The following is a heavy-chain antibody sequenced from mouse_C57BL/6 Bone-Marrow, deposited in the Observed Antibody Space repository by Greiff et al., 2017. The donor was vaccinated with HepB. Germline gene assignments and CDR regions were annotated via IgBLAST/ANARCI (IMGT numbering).Heavy chain of an antibody. V-gene: IGHV1-76*01. CDR2: IYPGSGNT. CDR3: ARDYGSSPLLGFDA. CDR1: GYTFTDYY. J-gene: IGHJ1*03. D-gene: IGHD1-1*01. Sequence: QVQLQQSGAELVRPGASVKLSCKASGYTFTDYYINWVKQRPGQGLEWIARIYPGSGNTYYNEKFKGKATLTAEKSSNTAYMQLRSRTSEDSAVYFCARDYGSSPLLGFDAWGTGTTVTVSS.